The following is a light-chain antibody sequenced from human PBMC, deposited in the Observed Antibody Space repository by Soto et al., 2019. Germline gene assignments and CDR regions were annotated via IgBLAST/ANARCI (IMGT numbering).Light chain of an antibody. CDR1: SSDVGGYNY. J-gene: IGLJ1*01. V-gene: IGLV2-14*03. CDR3: SSYTSTTREV. Sequence: QSVLTQPASVSGSPGQSITISCTGTSSDVGGYNYVSWYQHHPGKAPKLMIYDVSSRPSGVSYRFSGSKSGNTASLTISGLQAEEGADYYCSSYTSTTREVFGTGTKVTVL. CDR2: DVS.